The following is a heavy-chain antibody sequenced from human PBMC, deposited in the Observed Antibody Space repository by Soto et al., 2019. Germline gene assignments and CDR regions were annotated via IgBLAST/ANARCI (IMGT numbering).Heavy chain of an antibody. CDR3: ARGCSSTSCYDAFDI. D-gene: IGHD2-2*01. CDR1: GGSISSYY. J-gene: IGHJ3*02. Sequence: QVQLQESGPGLVKPSETLSLTCTVSGGSISSYYWSWIRQPPGKGLEWIGYIYYSGSTNYNPSLKRRVTISVDTSKNQFSLKLSSVTAADTAVYYCARGCSSTSCYDAFDIWGQGTMVTVSS. CDR2: IYYSGST. V-gene: IGHV4-59*01.